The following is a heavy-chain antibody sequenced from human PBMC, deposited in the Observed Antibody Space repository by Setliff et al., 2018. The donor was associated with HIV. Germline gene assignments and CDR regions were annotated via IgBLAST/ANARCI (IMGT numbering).Heavy chain of an antibody. CDR1: GYTFINYH. J-gene: IGHJ6*03. Sequence: VSCKASGYTFINYHITWVRQAPGQGLEWVGSISASGINTNYTQGRVTMTTDISTSTAYMELRSLRSADSAVYYCARVPVSNYYYYMDVWGKGTTVTVSS. V-gene: IGHV1-18*01. CDR3: ARVPVSNYYYYMDV. CDR2: ISASGINT.